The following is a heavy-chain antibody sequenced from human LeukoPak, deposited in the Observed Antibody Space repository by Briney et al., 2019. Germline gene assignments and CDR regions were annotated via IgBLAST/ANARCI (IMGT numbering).Heavy chain of an antibody. D-gene: IGHD5-24*01. J-gene: IGHJ4*02. CDR3: ARAFRDVIFDY. CDR1: GFTFSSYN. Sequence: GGSLRLSCAASGFTFSSYNMNWVRQAPGKGLEWVSYISRSSGTIYYADSVKGRFTISRDNAKNSLYLQMNSLRAEDTAVCYCARAFRDVIFDYWGQGTVVTVSS. V-gene: IGHV3-48*04. CDR2: ISRSSGTI.